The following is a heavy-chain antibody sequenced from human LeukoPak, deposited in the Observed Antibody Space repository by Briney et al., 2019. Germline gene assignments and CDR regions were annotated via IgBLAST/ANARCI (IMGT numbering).Heavy chain of an antibody. J-gene: IGHJ5*02. Sequence: PGRSLRLSCAASGFTFSTYVMNWVRQAPGKGLEWVAGISYHGSTKYYADSVKGRFTMYRDNSKNTLYLQMNSLRAEDTAVYYCARMTTVTSSWFDPWGQGTLVTVSS. V-gene: IGHV3-30-3*01. CDR2: ISYHGSTK. D-gene: IGHD4-17*01. CDR3: ARMTTVTSSWFDP. CDR1: GFTFSTYV.